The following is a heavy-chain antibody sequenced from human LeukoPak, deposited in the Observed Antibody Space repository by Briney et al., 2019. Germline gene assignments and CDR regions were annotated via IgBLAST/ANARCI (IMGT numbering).Heavy chain of an antibody. V-gene: IGHV3-53*01. CDR3: ARAQHELETHYYYHYMDV. CDR2: IYSGGST. Sequence: GGSLRLSCAASGFTVSSNYMSWVRQAPGKGLEWVSVIYSGGSTYYADSVKGRFTISRDNSKNTLYLQMNSLRAEDTAVYYCARAQHELETHYYYHYMDVWGKGTTVTVSS. J-gene: IGHJ6*03. CDR1: GFTVSSNY. D-gene: IGHD1-1*01.